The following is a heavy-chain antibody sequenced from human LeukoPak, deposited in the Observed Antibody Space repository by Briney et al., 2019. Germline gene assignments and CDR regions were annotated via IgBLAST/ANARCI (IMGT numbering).Heavy chain of an antibody. J-gene: IGHJ4*02. D-gene: IGHD2/OR15-2a*01. V-gene: IGHV5-51*01. Sequence: GESLKISCKGFGYAFSTSWIAWVRQMPGKGLEWMGIIYPSDSDTTYSPSFEGQVTMSADKSITTAYLQWSSLKASDSAMYYCARQSCTSTTCGFDYWGQGTLVTVSS. CDR3: ARQSCTSTTCGFDY. CDR2: IYPSDSDT. CDR1: GYAFSTSW.